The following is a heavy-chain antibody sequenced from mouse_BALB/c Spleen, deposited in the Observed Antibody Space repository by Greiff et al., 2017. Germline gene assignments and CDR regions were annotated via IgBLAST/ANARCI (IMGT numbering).Heavy chain of an antibody. CDR2: ISSGGGST. J-gene: IGHJ3*01. V-gene: IGHV5-12-1*01. Sequence: EVQRVESGGGLVKPGGSLKLSCAASGFAFSSYDMSWVRQTPEKRLEWVAYISSGGGSTYYPDTVKGRFTISRDNAKNTLYLQMSSLKSEDTAMYYCASYYRYEAYWGQGTLVTVSA. D-gene: IGHD2-14*01. CDR1: GFAFSSYD. CDR3: ASYYRYEAY.